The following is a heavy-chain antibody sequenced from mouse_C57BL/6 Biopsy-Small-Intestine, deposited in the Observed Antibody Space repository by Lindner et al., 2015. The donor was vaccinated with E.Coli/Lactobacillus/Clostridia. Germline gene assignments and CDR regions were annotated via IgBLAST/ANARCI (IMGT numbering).Heavy chain of an antibody. V-gene: IGHV5-17*01. CDR3: ARGIDGSYDY. D-gene: IGHD2-3*01. J-gene: IGHJ2*01. CDR2: ISSGSRTI. CDR1: GFTFSDYG. Sequence: VQLQESGGDLVKPEGSLKLSCAASGFTFSDYGMHWVRQAPEKGLEWVAYISSGSRTIYYADTVKGRFTISRDNAKNTLFLQMTSLRSEDTAMYYCARGIDGSYDYWGQGTTLTVSS.